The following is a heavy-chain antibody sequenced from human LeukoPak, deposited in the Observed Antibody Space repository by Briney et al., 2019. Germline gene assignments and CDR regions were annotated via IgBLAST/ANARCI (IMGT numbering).Heavy chain of an antibody. CDR2: INHSGST. D-gene: IGHD3-10*01. J-gene: IGHJ4*02. CDR3: ARGRGVRGTCYFDY. Sequence: SETLSLTSAVYGGSFSGYYWSWIRQPPGKGLEWIGEINHSGSTNYNPSPKSRVTISVDTSKNQFSLKLSSVTAADTAVYYCARGRGVRGTCYFDYWGQGTLVTVSS. CDR1: GGSFSGYY. V-gene: IGHV4-34*01.